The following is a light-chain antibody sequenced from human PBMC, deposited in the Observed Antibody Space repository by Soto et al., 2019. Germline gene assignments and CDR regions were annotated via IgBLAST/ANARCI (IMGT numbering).Light chain of an antibody. V-gene: IGKV3-11*01. CDR2: DAS. Sequence: EIVLTQSPATLSLSPGERATLSCRASQSVRSYLAWYQQKPGQAPSLLIYDASNRATGIPARFSGSGSGTDFTLTISSLEPEDFAVYYCQQRSNWPPTFGGGTKVEIK. CDR3: QQRSNWPPT. J-gene: IGKJ4*01. CDR1: QSVRSY.